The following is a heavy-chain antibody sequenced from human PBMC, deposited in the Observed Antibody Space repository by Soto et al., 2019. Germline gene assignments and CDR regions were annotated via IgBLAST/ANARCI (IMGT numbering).Heavy chain of an antibody. J-gene: IGHJ6*02. CDR3: GKTTVTVGYYYGMDV. D-gene: IGHD4-17*01. V-gene: IGHV3-23*01. CDR2: ISGSGGST. Sequence: EVQLLESGGGWVQPGGFLRLSCAASGFTFRNYAMSWVRQAPGKGLEWVSTISGSGGSTYYADSVKGRFTISRDNSQNTLYLQMNSLRAEDTAVYYCGKTTVTVGYYYGMDVWGQGTTVTVSS. CDR1: GFTFRNYA.